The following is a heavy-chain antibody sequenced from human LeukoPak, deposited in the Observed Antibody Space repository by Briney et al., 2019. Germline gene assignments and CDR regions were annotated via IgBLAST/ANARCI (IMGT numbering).Heavy chain of an antibody. CDR1: GYTFTGYY. Sequence: ASVKVSCKASGYTFTGYYMHWVRQAPGQGLEWMGWINPNSGGTNYAQKFQGRVTMTRDTSISTAYMELSRLRSDDTAVYYCARAYEPGIAVADSPPGVWGQGTMVTVSS. CDR2: INPNSGGT. D-gene: IGHD6-19*01. CDR3: ARAYEPGIAVADSPPGV. J-gene: IGHJ3*01. V-gene: IGHV1-2*02.